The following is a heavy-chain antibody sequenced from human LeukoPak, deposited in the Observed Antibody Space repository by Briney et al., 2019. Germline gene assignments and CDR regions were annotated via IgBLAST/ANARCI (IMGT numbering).Heavy chain of an antibody. Sequence: GGSLRLSCAASGFTFRNYAMNWVRQAPGKGLEWVSGVSDSDDGTYYADSAKGRFTISRDNPKNTVYLEMNSLRADDTAVYYCAKDRGWGYTSSSGPGIDNWGQGTLVTVSS. D-gene: IGHD6-6*01. CDR3: AKDRGWGYTSSSGPGIDN. CDR1: GFTFRNYA. V-gene: IGHV3-23*01. J-gene: IGHJ4*02. CDR2: VSDSDDGT.